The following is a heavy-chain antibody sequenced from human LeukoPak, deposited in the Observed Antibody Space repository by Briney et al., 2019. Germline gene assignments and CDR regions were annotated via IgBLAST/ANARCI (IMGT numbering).Heavy chain of an antibody. Sequence: SETLSLTCVVYGGSFSGCYWSWIRRPPGKGLEWIGEINHSGSTIYNPSLKSRVTMSVDTSKNQFSLKLSSVTAADTAMYYCARARVMMTFGGVIVVIFDYWGQGTLVTVSS. V-gene: IGHV4-34*01. CDR2: INHSGST. CDR1: GGSFSGCY. CDR3: ARARVMMTFGGVIVVIFDY. J-gene: IGHJ4*02. D-gene: IGHD3-16*02.